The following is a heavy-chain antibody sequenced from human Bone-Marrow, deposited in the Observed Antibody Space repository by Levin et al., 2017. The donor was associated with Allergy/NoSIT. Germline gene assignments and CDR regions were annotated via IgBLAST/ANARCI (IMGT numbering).Heavy chain of an antibody. J-gene: IGHJ3*02. CDR1: GGSFSGYY. Sequence: SETLSLTCAVYGGSFSGYYWSWIRQPPGKGLEWIGEINHSGSTNYNPSLKSRVTISVDTSKNQFSLKLSSVTAADTAVYYCARGVIVVVVAATLLSAFDIWGQGTMVTVSS. D-gene: IGHD2-15*01. CDR3: ARGVIVVVVAATLLSAFDI. CDR2: INHSGST. V-gene: IGHV4-34*01.